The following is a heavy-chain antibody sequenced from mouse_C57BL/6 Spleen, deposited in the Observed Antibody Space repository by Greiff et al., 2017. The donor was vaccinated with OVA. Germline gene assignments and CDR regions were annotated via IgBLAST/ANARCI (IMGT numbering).Heavy chain of an antibody. CDR2: IDPSDSYT. V-gene: IGHV1-69*01. CDR1: GYTFTSYW. CDR3: ASNPFFAY. J-gene: IGHJ3*01. Sequence: QVQLQQPGAELVMPGASVKLSCKASGYTFTSYWMHWVKQRPGQGLEWIGEIDPSDSYTNYNQKFKGKSTLTVDKSSSTAYMQLSSLTSEDSAVYYCASNPFFAYWGQGTLVTVSA.